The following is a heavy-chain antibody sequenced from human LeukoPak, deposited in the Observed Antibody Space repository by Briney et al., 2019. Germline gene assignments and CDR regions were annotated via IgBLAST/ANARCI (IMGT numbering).Heavy chain of an antibody. Sequence: PGGSLRLSCAASGFTFSSYSMNWVRQAPGKGLEWVSVIYSGGSTYYADSVKGRFTISRDNSKNTLYLQMNSLRAEDTAVYYCARVLSPADAFDIWGQGTMVTVSS. J-gene: IGHJ3*02. CDR1: GFTFSSYS. CDR3: ARVLSPADAFDI. V-gene: IGHV3-66*01. CDR2: IYSGGST.